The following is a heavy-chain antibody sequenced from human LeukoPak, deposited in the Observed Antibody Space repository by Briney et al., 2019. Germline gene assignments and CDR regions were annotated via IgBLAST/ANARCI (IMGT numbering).Heavy chain of an antibody. J-gene: IGHJ5*02. D-gene: IGHD6-13*01. CDR3: AREVSQQLDPPNIWFDP. CDR1: GYSISSGYY. Sequence: SETLSLTCTVSGYSISSGYYWGWIRQPPGKGLEWIGNIYHSGRTYDNPSLKSRVTISVDTSKNQFSLKLSSVTAADTAVYYCAREVSQQLDPPNIWFDPWGQGTLVTVSS. CDR2: IYHSGRT. V-gene: IGHV4-38-2*02.